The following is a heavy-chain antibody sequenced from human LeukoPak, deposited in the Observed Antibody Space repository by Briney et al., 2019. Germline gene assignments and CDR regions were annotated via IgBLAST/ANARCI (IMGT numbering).Heavy chain of an antibody. Sequence: GGSLRLSCAASGFTFDDYGMSWVRQAPGKGLAWVSRISSDGSNTNYADSVKGRFTISRDNAKNTLYLQMDSLTAEDTAVYYCVSRNYGSSPFDYWGQGTLVTVSS. CDR1: GFTFDDYG. J-gene: IGHJ4*02. V-gene: IGHV3-74*01. CDR2: ISSDGSNT. CDR3: VSRNYGSSPFDY. D-gene: IGHD4-17*01.